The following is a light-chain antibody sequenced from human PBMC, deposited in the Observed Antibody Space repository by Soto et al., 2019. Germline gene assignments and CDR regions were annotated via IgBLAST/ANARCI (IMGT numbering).Light chain of an antibody. V-gene: IGKV3-15*01. J-gene: IGKJ1*01. Sequence: EIVMTQSPATLSVFPGERATLSCRASQSVNGNLAWYQQRRGQAPRLLIYGASTRATGIPARFSGSGSGTEFALTISSLQSEDFAIYHCQQYHNWPRTFGQGTKVEIK. CDR2: GAS. CDR1: QSVNGN. CDR3: QQYHNWPRT.